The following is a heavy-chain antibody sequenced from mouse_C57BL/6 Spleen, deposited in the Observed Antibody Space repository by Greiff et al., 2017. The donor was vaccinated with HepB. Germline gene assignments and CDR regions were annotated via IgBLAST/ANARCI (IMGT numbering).Heavy chain of an antibody. CDR1: GYTFTTYP. CDR2: FHPYNDDT. V-gene: IGHV1-47*01. J-gene: IGHJ2*01. CDR3: ARLYYDYDGYYFDY. Sequence: QVQLQHSGAELVKPGASVKMSCKASGYTFTTYPIEWMKQNHGKSLEWIGNFHPYNDDTKYNEKFKGKATLTVEKSSSTVYLELSRLTSDDSAVYYCARLYYDYDGYYFDYWGQGTTLTVSS. D-gene: IGHD2-4*01.